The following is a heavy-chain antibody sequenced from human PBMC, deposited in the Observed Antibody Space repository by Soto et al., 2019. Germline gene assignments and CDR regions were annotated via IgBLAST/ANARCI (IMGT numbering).Heavy chain of an antibody. D-gene: IGHD3-22*01. CDR3: ARDQVDNRGYYFLDY. CDR2: IKTDGSST. CDR1: GFTFRNYW. V-gene: IGHV3-74*01. Sequence: PGGSLRLSCAASGFTFRNYWMHWVRQAPGKGLLWVSRIKTDGSSTTYADSVKGRFAISRDNAKNTLYLQMNSLRAEDTAVYYCARDQVDNRGYYFLDYWGHGTLVTVS. J-gene: IGHJ4*01.